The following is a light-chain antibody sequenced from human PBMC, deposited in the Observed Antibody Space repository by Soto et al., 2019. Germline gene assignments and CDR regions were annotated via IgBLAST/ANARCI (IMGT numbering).Light chain of an antibody. CDR2: GAS. Sequence: DIVMTQSPATLSLSPGESATLSCRASQSFSSNLAWYQQKPGQAPRLLIYGASTRATGVPDRFSGSGSGTELNLTISRLQSEDFAVYYCQKYNNWPRTCGQGTRLEIK. CDR1: QSFSSN. J-gene: IGKJ5*01. CDR3: QKYNNWPRT. V-gene: IGKV3-15*01.